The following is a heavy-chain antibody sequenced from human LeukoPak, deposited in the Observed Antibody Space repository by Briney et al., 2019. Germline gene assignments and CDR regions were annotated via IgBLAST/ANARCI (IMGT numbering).Heavy chain of an antibody. CDR1: GFTFSNYW. D-gene: IGHD3-3*01. V-gene: IGHV3-74*01. CDR3: VRSMSGRNDF. CDR2: INTDGSRT. Sequence: GGSLRLSCAGSGFTFSNYWLHWVRQAPGKGLVWVSRINTDGSRTDYADSVRGRFTISRDNAKNTLSLQMNSLTAEDTAVYYCVRSMSGRNDFWGQGTLVTVSS. J-gene: IGHJ4*02.